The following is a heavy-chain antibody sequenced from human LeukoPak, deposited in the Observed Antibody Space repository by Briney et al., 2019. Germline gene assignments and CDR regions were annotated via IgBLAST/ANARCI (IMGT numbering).Heavy chain of an antibody. D-gene: IGHD3-16*01. Sequence: GGSLRLSCAASGFTFSTNRMHWVRQAPGKGLVWLSRLYSDGSVTGYADSVKGRFTISRDNAKNTLYLQMNSLRVEDTAVYYCARDPGSNGGDWYFDLWGRGTLVTVSS. V-gene: IGHV3-74*01. CDR2: LYSDGSVT. CDR1: GFTFSTNR. CDR3: ARDPGSNGGDWYFDL. J-gene: IGHJ2*01.